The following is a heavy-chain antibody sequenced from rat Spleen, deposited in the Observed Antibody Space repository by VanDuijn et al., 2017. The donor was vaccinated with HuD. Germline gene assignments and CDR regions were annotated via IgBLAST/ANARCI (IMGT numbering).Heavy chain of an antibody. CDR2: ITPGGGNT. CDR3: AVSGYGY. Sequence: EVQVVETGGGLVQPGRSLKLSCVASGFTFNNYWMYWVRQAPGKGLEWVSSITPGGGNTYYPDSVRGRFTISRDNAENTVYLQMNSLRAEDTATYYGAVSGYGYWGQGVMVTVSS. V-gene: IGHV5-58*01. CDR1: GFTFNNYW. D-gene: IGHD4-3*01. J-gene: IGHJ2*01.